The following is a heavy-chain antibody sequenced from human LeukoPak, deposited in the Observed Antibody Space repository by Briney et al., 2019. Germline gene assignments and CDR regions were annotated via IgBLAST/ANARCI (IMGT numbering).Heavy chain of an antibody. CDR3: ASRRITGRRYYFDY. Sequence: GGSLRLSCAASGFTFSDYYMSWIRQAPGKGLEGVSYISSSGSTIYYADSGTGRFPISRDNAKNSLYLQMNSLRAEDTAVYYCASRRITGRRYYFDYWGQGTLVTVSS. J-gene: IGHJ4*02. CDR1: GFTFSDYY. CDR2: ISSSGSTI. D-gene: IGHD1-20*01. V-gene: IGHV3-11*04.